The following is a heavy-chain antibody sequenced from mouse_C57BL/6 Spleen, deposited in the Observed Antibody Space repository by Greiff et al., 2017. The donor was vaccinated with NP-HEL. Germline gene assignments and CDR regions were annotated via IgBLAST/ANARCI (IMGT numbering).Heavy chain of an antibody. CDR3: ARDSNYVGAMDY. Sequence: EVKLMESEGGLVQPGSSMKLSCTASGFTFSDYYMAWVRQVPEKGLEWVANINYDGSSTYYLDSLKSRFIISRDNAKNILYLQMSSLKSEDTATYYCARDSNYVGAMDYWGQGTSVTVSS. V-gene: IGHV5-16*01. CDR2: INYDGSST. CDR1: GFTFSDYY. D-gene: IGHD2-5*01. J-gene: IGHJ4*01.